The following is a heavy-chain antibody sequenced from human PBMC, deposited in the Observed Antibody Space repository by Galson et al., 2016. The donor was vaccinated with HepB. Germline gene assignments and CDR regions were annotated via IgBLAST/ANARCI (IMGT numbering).Heavy chain of an antibody. Sequence: SETLSLTCFVSGRSISSGYYWDWIRQPPGKGLEWIGSIHHTGNTYYNPSLKSRVTISVDTSRNQFSLRLSFVTAADTALYYCAKIRGSSWRGGFDSWGQGTLVAV. V-gene: IGHV4-38-2*01. CDR2: IHHTGNT. CDR3: AKIRGSSWRGGFDS. D-gene: IGHD6-13*01. CDR1: GRSISSGYY. J-gene: IGHJ4*02.